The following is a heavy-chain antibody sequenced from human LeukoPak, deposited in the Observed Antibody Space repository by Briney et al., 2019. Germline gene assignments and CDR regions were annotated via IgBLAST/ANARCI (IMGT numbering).Heavy chain of an antibody. CDR1: GFTFSSYG. Sequence: GGPLRLSCAASGFTFSSYGMHWVRQAPGKGLEWVAVIWYDGSNKYYADSVKGRFTISRDNSKNTLYLQMNSLRAEDTAVYYCARVPWDSSGWYSDYWGQGTLVTVSS. V-gene: IGHV3-33*01. CDR3: ARVPWDSSGWYSDY. D-gene: IGHD6-19*01. CDR2: IWYDGSNK. J-gene: IGHJ4*02.